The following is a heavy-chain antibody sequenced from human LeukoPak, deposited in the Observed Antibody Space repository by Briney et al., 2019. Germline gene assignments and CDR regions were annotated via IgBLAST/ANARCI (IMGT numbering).Heavy chain of an antibody. D-gene: IGHD5-18*01. J-gene: IGHJ4*02. CDR1: GGSFSGYY. V-gene: IGHV4-34*01. CDR3: ARGRYSYAS. CDR2: VNHSGST. Sequence: PSENLSLTCAVYGGSFSGYYWSWIRQPPGKGLEWIGEVNHSGSTNYNPSLKSRVTISVDTSKNQFSLKLSSVTAADTAVYYCARGRYSYASWGQGTLVTVSS.